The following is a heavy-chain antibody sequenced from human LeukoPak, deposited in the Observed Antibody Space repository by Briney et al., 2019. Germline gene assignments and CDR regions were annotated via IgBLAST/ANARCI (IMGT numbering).Heavy chain of an antibody. CDR1: GFTFSSYG. CDR3: ASHTYCGGDCYQYYFDY. CDR2: IRYDGSNK. J-gene: IGHJ4*02. D-gene: IGHD2-21*02. V-gene: IGHV3-30*02. Sequence: GGSLRLSCAASGFTFSSYGMHWVRQAPGKGLEWVAFIRYDGSNKYYADSVKGRFTISRDNSKNTLYLQMNSLRAEDTAAYYCASHTYCGGDCYQYYFDYWGQGTLVTVSS.